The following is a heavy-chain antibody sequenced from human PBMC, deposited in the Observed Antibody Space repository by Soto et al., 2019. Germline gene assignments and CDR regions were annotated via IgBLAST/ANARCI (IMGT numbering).Heavy chain of an antibody. D-gene: IGHD1-26*01. V-gene: IGHV4-31*02. J-gene: IGHJ4*02. CDR1: GASTVSHYH. CDR2: IFNSGTT. CDR3: ALALGPTPGLDY. Sequence: PSETLSLTCSVSGASTVSHYHWTWIRQPPGKGLEWMGYIFNSGTTFYNPSLTSRLSISMDTSGNHFSLELRSVTAADTAVYYCALALGPTPGLDYWGQGTLVTGSA.